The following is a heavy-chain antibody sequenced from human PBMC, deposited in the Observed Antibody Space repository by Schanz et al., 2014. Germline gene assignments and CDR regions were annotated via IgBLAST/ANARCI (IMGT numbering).Heavy chain of an antibody. J-gene: IGHJ6*02. CDR1: GGSIRNGPYY. V-gene: IGHV4-31*09. CDR2: IFFRGST. Sequence: QVQLQESGPGLVKPSQTLSLTCSVSGGSIRNGPYYWTWIRQHPGKGLEWIGYIFFRGSTYYNPSLKSRVTISIDTSKNQFSLRLTSVTAADTAVYYCYGMDVWGQGTTVTVSS. CDR3: YGMDV.